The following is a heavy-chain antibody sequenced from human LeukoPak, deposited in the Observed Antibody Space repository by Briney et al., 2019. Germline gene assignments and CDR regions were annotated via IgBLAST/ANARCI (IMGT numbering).Heavy chain of an antibody. CDR3: ASLAAAGSSYYYYMDV. Sequence: SETLSLTCTVSGYSISSGYYWGCIRQPPGKGLEWIGSIYHSGSTYYNPSLKSRVTISVDTSKNQFSLKLSSVTAADTALYYCASLAAAGSSYYYYMDVWGKGTTVTVFS. CDR2: IYHSGST. J-gene: IGHJ6*03. CDR1: GYSISSGYY. V-gene: IGHV4-38-2*02. D-gene: IGHD6-13*01.